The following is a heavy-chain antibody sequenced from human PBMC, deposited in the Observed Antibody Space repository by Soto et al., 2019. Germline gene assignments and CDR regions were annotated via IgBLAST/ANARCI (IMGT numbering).Heavy chain of an antibody. D-gene: IGHD6-13*01. CDR1: GYSFTSYW. CDR3: ERNGGGIAAITKGYYGMDV. V-gene: IGHV5-51*01. CDR2: IYPGDSDT. J-gene: IGHJ6*02. Sequence: GESLKISCKGPGYSFTSYWIGWVRQMPGKGLGWMGIIYPGDSDTRYSPSFQGQVTISPDKSISTAYLQWSNLKASDTAKDYCERNGGGIAAITKGYYGMDVWGQGTPVTVSS.